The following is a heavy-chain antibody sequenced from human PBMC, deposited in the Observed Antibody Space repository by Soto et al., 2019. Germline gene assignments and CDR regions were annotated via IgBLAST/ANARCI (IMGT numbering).Heavy chain of an antibody. V-gene: IGHV1-18*01. CDR3: ARDRADIVVVPAAIRDYYYYGMDV. Sequence: ASVKVSCKASGYTFTSYGISWVRQAPGQGLEWMGWISAYNGNTNYAQKLQGRVTMTTDTSTSTAYMELRSLRSDDTAVYYCARDRADIVVVPAAIRDYYYYGMDVWGQGTTVTV. D-gene: IGHD2-2*01. CDR2: ISAYNGNT. CDR1: GYTFTSYG. J-gene: IGHJ6*02.